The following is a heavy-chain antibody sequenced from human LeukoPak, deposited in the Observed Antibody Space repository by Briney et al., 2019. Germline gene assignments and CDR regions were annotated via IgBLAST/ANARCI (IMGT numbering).Heavy chain of an antibody. V-gene: IGHV3-48*01. D-gene: IGHD4-17*01. J-gene: IGHJ4*02. CDR3: ARGRYGDYLFDY. Sequence: GGSLRLSCAASGFTFSSYSMNWVRQAPGKGLEWVSYISSSSTIYYADSVKGRFTISRDNAKNSLYLQMNSLRAEDTAVYYCARGRYGDYLFDYWGQGTLVTVSS. CDR1: GFTFSSYS. CDR2: ISSSSTI.